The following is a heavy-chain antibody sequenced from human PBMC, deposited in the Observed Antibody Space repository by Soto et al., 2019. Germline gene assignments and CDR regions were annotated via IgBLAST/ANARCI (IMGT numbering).Heavy chain of an antibody. D-gene: IGHD3-16*02. J-gene: IGHJ4*02. CDR2: IIPIFGTA. CDR1: GGTFSSYA. V-gene: IGHV1-69*13. Sequence: GSSVKVSCKASGGTFSSYAISWVRQAPGQGLEWMGGIIPIFGTANYAQKFQGRGTITADESTSTAYMELSSLRSEDTAVYYCARDGTRYYDYVWGRYRYPYYFDYWGQGTLVTVSS. CDR3: ARDGTRYYDYVWGRYRYPYYFDY.